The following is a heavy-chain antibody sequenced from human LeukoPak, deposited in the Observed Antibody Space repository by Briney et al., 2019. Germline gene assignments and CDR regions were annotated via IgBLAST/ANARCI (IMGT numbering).Heavy chain of an antibody. CDR2: INHSGST. V-gene: IGHV4-39*07. CDR1: GGSISSSTSY. Sequence: SETLSLTRTVSGGSISSSTSYWGWIRQPPGKGLEWIGEINHSGSTNYNPSLKSRVTISVDTSKNQFSLKLSSVTAADTAVYYCARARRGYNYRGNWFDPWGQGTLVTVSS. CDR3: ARARRGYNYRGNWFDP. J-gene: IGHJ5*02. D-gene: IGHD5-18*01.